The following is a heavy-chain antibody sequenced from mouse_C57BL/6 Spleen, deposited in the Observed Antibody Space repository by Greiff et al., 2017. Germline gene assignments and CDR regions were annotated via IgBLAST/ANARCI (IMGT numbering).Heavy chain of an antibody. CDR1: GYAFSSYW. D-gene: IGHD2-4*01. Sequence: VKLQESGAELVKPGASVKISCKASGYAFSSYWMNWVKQRPGQGLEWIGQIYPGDGATNYNGKFKGKAKLTADKSSRTAYMQLSNLTAEDSAVYFCASIYYDYEGYWGQGTTLTVAT. J-gene: IGHJ2*01. CDR2: IYPGDGAT. CDR3: ASIYYDYEGY. V-gene: IGHV1-80*01.